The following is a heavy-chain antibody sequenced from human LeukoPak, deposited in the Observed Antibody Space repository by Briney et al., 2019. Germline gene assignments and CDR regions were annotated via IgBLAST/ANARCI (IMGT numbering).Heavy chain of an antibody. CDR3: ARAPITMVRGVMTYYFDY. CDR2: INQDGSER. D-gene: IGHD3-10*01. J-gene: IGHJ4*02. V-gene: IGHV3-7*01. CDR1: GVTFSRYW. Sequence: GGALRLSCAASGVTFSRYWMNWVRQAPGKGLEWVGNINQDGSERYYVDSVKGRFTISRDNAKNSLYLQMNSLRAEDTAVYYCARAPITMVRGVMTYYFDYWGQGTLVTVSS.